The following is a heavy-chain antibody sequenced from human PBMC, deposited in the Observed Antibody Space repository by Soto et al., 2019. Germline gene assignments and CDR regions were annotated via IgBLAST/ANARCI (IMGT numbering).Heavy chain of an antibody. CDR1: GFTFSSYA. CDR2: ISSNGGST. J-gene: IGHJ6*02. D-gene: IGHD3-22*01. V-gene: IGHV3-64D*08. Sequence: PGGSLRLSCSASGFTFSSYAMHWVRQAPGKGLEYVSAISSNGGSTYYADSVKGRFTISRDNSKNTLYLQMSSLRAEDTAVYYCVKGVDSSGYYYFYYYYGMDVWGQGTTVTVSS. CDR3: VKGVDSSGYYYFYYYYGMDV.